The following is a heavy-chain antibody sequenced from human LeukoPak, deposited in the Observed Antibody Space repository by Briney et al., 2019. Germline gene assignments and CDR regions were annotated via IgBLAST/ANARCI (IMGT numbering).Heavy chain of an antibody. CDR3: AKTPRGGSKRFDS. J-gene: IGHJ4*02. CDR2: ISACGSA. V-gene: IGHV4-4*07. D-gene: IGHD6-13*01. Sequence: SETLSLPCTVSGGSISSYYWSWIRQPDGKGREWIGRISACGSANYNPSHTSRVTMSLDTSKNQFSRTLNSVTAADTAVYFCAKTPRGGSKRFDSWGQGTLVTVSS. CDR1: GGSISSYY.